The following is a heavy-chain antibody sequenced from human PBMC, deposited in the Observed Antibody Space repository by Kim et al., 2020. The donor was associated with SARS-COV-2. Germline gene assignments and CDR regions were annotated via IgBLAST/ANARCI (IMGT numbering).Heavy chain of an antibody. V-gene: IGHV4-59*01. CDR1: GGSISSYY. D-gene: IGHD3-9*01. J-gene: IGHJ2*01. Sequence: SETLSHTCTVSGGSISSYYWSWIRQPPGKGLEWIGYIYYSGSTNYNPSLKSRVTISVDTSKNQFSLKLSSVTAADTAVYYCARDLDDILTGPTPRGYFDLWGRGTLVTVSS. CDR2: IYYSGST. CDR3: ARDLDDILTGPTPRGYFDL.